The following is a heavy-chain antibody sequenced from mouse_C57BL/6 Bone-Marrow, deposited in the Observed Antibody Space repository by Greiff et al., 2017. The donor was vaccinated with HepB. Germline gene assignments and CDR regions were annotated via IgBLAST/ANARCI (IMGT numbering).Heavy chain of an antibody. Sequence: EVQVVESGGDLVKPGGSLKLSCAASGFTFSSYGMSWVRQTPDKRLEWVATISSGGSYTYYPDSVKGRFTISRDNAKNTLYLQMSSLKSEDTAMYYCARRYAMDYWGQGTSVTVSS. CDR2: ISSGGSYT. V-gene: IGHV5-6*01. CDR1: GFTFSSYG. CDR3: ARRYAMDY. J-gene: IGHJ4*01.